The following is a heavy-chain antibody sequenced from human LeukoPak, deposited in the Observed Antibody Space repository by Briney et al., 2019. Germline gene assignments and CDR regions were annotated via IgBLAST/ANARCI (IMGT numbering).Heavy chain of an antibody. CDR3: AKHYDSSGYFYYYYMDV. D-gene: IGHD3-22*01. V-gene: IGHV3-23*01. CDR2: ISGSGGST. CDR1: GFTISSYA. Sequence: GGSLRLPCAASGFTISSYAMSWVRQAPGKGLEWVSGISGSGGSTYYADSVKGRFTISRDNSKNTLYLQMNSLRAEDTAVYYCAKHYDSSGYFYYYYMDVWGKGTTVTVSS. J-gene: IGHJ6*03.